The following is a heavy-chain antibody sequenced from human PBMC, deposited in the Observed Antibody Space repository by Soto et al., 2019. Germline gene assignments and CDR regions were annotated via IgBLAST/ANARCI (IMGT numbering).Heavy chain of an antibody. CDR2: IYPGDSDT. V-gene: IGHV5-51*01. CDR1: GYSFTSYW. J-gene: IGHJ4*02. CDR3: ARHELWEQWLVPSVDY. Sequence: PWESLKISCKGSGYSFTSYWIGWVRQMPGKGLEWMGIIYPGDSDTRYSPSFQGQVTISADKSISTAYLQWSSLKASDTAMYYCARHELWEQWLVPSVDYWGQGTLVTVSS. D-gene: IGHD6-19*01.